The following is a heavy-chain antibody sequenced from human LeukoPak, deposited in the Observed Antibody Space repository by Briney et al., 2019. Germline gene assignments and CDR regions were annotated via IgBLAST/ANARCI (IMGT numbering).Heavy chain of an antibody. CDR2: ISGSAI. V-gene: IGHV3-69-1*02. CDR3: ARDLSGDYVSY. CDR1: GFTFSSYA. D-gene: IGHD4-17*01. J-gene: IGHJ4*02. Sequence: PGGSLRLSCAASGFTFSSYAMSWVRQIPGKGLEWVSAISGSAIYYADSVKGRFTISRDNAKNSLYLQMNSLRAEDTAVYYCARDLSGDYVSYWGQGTLVTVSS.